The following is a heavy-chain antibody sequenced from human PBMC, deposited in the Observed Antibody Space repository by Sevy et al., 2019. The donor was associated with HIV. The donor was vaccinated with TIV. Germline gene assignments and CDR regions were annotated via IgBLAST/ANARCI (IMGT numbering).Heavy chain of an antibody. Sequence: GGSLRLSCAASGFTFSSYSMNWVRQAPGKGLEWVSSISSSSSYIYYADSVKGRFTISRDNAKNSLYLQMNSLRAEDTAVYYCARDTVAAAGAFDIWGQRTMVTVSS. CDR2: ISSSSSYI. CDR3: ARDTVAAAGAFDI. V-gene: IGHV3-21*01. D-gene: IGHD6-13*01. J-gene: IGHJ3*02. CDR1: GFTFSSYS.